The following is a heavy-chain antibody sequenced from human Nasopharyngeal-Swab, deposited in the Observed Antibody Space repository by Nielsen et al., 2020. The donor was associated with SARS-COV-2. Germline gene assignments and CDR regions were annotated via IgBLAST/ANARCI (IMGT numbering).Heavy chain of an antibody. CDR3: ARGGGWYGFDY. Sequence: GGSLRLSCAASGFTFSSYWMTWVRQTPGKGLEWVANIKQDGSEKYYVDSVKGRFSISRDNTKNSLYLQMNSLRAEDTAVYYCARGGGWYGFDYWGQGTLVTVSS. J-gene: IGHJ4*02. CDR2: IKQDGSEK. D-gene: IGHD6-19*01. CDR1: GFTFSSYW. V-gene: IGHV3-7*01.